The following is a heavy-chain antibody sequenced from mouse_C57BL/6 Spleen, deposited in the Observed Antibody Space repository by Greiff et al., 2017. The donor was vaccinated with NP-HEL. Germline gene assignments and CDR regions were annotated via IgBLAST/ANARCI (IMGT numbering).Heavy chain of an antibody. D-gene: IGHD1-1*01. CDR1: GFNITDYY. Sequence: VQLQQSGAELVRPGASVKLSCTASGFNITDYYMHWVKQRPEQGLEWIGRIDPEDGDTEYAPKFQGKATMTADTSSNPAYLQLSSLTSEDTAVYYGTTSPKYYGSSHYFDYWGQGTTLTVSS. V-gene: IGHV14-1*01. CDR2: IDPEDGDT. CDR3: TTSPKYYGSSHYFDY. J-gene: IGHJ2*01.